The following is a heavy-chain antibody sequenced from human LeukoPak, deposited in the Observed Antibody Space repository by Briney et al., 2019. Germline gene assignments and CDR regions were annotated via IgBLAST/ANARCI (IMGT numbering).Heavy chain of an antibody. V-gene: IGHV4-39*07. D-gene: IGHD6-6*01. CDR3: ARFPYSSSSFDY. CDR1: GGSISSSSYY. Sequence: TSETLSLTCTVSGGSISSSSYYWGWIRQPPGKGLEWIGSIYYSGSTYYNPSLKSRVTISVDTSKNQFSLKLSSVTAADTAVYYCARFPYSSSSFDYWGQGTLVTVSS. CDR2: IYYSGST. J-gene: IGHJ4*02.